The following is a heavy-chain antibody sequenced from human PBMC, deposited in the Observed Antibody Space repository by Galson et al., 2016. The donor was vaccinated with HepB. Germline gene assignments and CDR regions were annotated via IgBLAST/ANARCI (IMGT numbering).Heavy chain of an antibody. J-gene: IGHJ6*02. D-gene: IGHD3-16*01. CDR3: AKDGWRSSVGYFCYYGLEV. CDR1: GFTFSSYW. V-gene: IGHV3-7*03. CDR2: IKQDGSEK. Sequence: SLRLSCAASGFTFSSYWMSWVRQAPGKGLEWVANIKQDGSEKSYVDSVKGRFTISRDNAKNSLYLQMNSLRAEDTAVYYCAKDGWRSSVGYFCYYGLEVWGHGTTVTVSS.